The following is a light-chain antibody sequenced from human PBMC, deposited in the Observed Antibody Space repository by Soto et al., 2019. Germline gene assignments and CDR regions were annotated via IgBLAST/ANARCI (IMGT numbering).Light chain of an antibody. CDR2: EVH. CDR1: ISDIGSHNY. V-gene: IGLV2-14*01. CDR3: SSYLATSPLEI. Sequence: QSVMPQPASVSGSPGESITVSCSGSISDIGSHNYVSWYRQYPGEAPRLLIYEVHYRPSGVSSRFSGSKSGNTAFLTISGLQAADEADYYCSSYLATSPLEIFGIGINVAV. J-gene: IGLJ1*01.